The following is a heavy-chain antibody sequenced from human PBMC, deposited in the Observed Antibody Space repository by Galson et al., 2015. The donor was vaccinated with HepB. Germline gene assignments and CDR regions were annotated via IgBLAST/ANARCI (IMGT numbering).Heavy chain of an antibody. CDR3: ARDYDILTGYYSFGDY. CDR1: GYTFTSYG. Sequence: SVKVSCKASGYTFTSYGISWVRQAPGQGLEWMGWISAYNGNTNYAQKLQGRVTMTTDTSTSTAYMELRSLRSDDTAVYYCARDYDILTGYYSFGDYWGQGTLVTVSS. CDR2: ISAYNGNT. V-gene: IGHV1-18*01. J-gene: IGHJ4*02. D-gene: IGHD3-9*01.